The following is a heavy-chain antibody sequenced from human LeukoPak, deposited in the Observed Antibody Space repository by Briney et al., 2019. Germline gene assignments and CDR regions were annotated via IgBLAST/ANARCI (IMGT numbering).Heavy chain of an antibody. J-gene: IGHJ4*02. Sequence: GGSLRLSCAASGFTFSSYAMSWVRQAPGKGLEWVSAISGSGGSTYYADSVKGRFTISRDNAKNSLYLQMNSLRAEDTAVYYCARAPGYRGFLDYWGQGNLVTVSS. CDR1: GFTFSSYA. CDR3: ARAPGYRGFLDY. D-gene: IGHD5-18*01. V-gene: IGHV3-23*01. CDR2: ISGSGGST.